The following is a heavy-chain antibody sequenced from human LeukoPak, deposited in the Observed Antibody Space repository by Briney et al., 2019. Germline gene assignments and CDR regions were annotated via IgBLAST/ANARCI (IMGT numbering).Heavy chain of an antibody. V-gene: IGHV4-59*01. Sequence: SETLSLTCTVSGGSISSYYWSWIRQPPGKGLEWIGYIYYSGSTNYNPSLKSRVTISVDTSKNQFSLKLSSVTAAVTAVYYCARDVVVTSSPDAFDIWGQGTMVTVSS. CDR2: IYYSGST. CDR3: ARDVVVTSSPDAFDI. J-gene: IGHJ3*02. D-gene: IGHD2-21*02. CDR1: GGSISSYY.